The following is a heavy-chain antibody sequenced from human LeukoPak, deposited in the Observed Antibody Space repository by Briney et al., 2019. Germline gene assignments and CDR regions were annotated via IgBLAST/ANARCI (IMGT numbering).Heavy chain of an antibody. J-gene: IGHJ4*02. CDR2: ISSSGSTI. D-gene: IGHD3-22*01. Sequence: RGSLRLSCAASGFTFSDYYMSWIRQAPGKGLEWVSYISSSGSTIYYADSVKGRFTISRDNAKNSLYLQMNSLRAEDTAVYYCARDRRRDSSGYYSYYFDYWGQGTLVTVSS. CDR3: ARDRRRDSSGYYSYYFDY. CDR1: GFTFSDYY. V-gene: IGHV3-11*01.